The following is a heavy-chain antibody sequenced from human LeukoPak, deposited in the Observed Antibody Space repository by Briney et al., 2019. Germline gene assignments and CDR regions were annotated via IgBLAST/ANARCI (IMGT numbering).Heavy chain of an antibody. CDR2: ISSSSSYI. Sequence: PGGSLRLSCAAPGFTFSSYSMNWVRQAPGKGLEWVSSISSSSSYIYYADSVKGRFTISRDNAKNSLYLQMNSLRAEDTAVYYCARVPSRYGGDFWSGYYRDFGYWGQGTLVTVSS. D-gene: IGHD3-3*01. CDR3: ARVPSRYGGDFWSGYYRDFGY. J-gene: IGHJ4*02. V-gene: IGHV3-21*01. CDR1: GFTFSSYS.